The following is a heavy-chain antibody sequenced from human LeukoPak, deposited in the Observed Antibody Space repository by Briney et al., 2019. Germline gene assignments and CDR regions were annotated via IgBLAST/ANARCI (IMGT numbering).Heavy chain of an antibody. V-gene: IGHV3-48*04. CDR3: ARDRDPGYNDSSGYRRVNAFDI. D-gene: IGHD3-22*01. Sequence: PGGSLRLSCAASEFTFSSYTMNWVRQAPGKGLEWVSYISTSGSTKYYADSVKGRFTISRDNAKNSLYLQMNSLRAEDTAVYYCARDRDPGYNDSSGYRRVNAFDIWGQGTMVTVSS. J-gene: IGHJ3*02. CDR1: EFTFSSYT. CDR2: ISTSGSTK.